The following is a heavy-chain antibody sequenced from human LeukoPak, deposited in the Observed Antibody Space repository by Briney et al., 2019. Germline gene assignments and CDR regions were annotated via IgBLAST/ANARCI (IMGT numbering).Heavy chain of an antibody. V-gene: IGHV3-23*01. J-gene: IGHJ4*02. Sequence: GGSLRLSCAASGFTFSSYGMSWVRQAPGKGLEWVSSISGSAGSTHYADSVKGRFTISRDNSKNTLLLQINSLRAEDTAVYYCAKDSGSYRVFDYWGQGTLVTVSS. CDR1: GFTFSSYG. CDR2: ISGSAGST. CDR3: AKDSGSYRVFDY. D-gene: IGHD1-26*01.